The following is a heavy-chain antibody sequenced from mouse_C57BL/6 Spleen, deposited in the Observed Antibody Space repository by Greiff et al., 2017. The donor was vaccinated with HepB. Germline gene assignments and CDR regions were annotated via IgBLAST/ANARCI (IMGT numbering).Heavy chain of an antibody. J-gene: IGHJ4*01. CDR1: GYSITSGYY. V-gene: IGHV3-6*01. CDR3: AREWERYAMDY. CDR2: ISYDGSN. D-gene: IGHD4-1*01. Sequence: EVKLMESGPGLVKPSQSLSLTCSVTGYSITSGYYWNWIRQFPGNKLEWMGYISYDGSNNYNPSLKNRISITRDTSKNQFFLKLNSVTTEDTATYYCAREWERYAMDYWGQGTSVTVSS.